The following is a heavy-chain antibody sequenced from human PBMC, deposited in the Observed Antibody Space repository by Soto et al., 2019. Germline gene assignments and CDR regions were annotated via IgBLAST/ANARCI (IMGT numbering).Heavy chain of an antibody. CDR3: ARSPRSSPYFDY. CDR1: GYTFSNFW. J-gene: IGHJ4*02. V-gene: IGHV5-51*03. D-gene: IGHD6-13*01. Sequence: GESLKISCQCSGYTFSNFWIGWVRQLPGKGLEWMGIIYPGDHETRYSPSFHGKVTISADKSINTAYLQWNSLEASDTAFYFCARSPRSSPYFDYWGKGALVTVS. CDR2: IYPGDHET.